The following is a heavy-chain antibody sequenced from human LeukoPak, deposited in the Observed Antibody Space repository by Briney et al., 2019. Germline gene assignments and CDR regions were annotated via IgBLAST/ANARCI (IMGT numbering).Heavy chain of an antibody. J-gene: IGHJ3*02. Sequence: GGSLRFSCAASGFTFSSYWMSWVRQAPGKGLEWVANIKQDGSEKYYVDSVKGRFTISRDNAKNSLYLQMNSLRAEDTAVYYCASEPYGDYAFDIWGQGTMVTVSS. V-gene: IGHV3-7*01. CDR1: GFTFSSYW. CDR2: IKQDGSEK. CDR3: ASEPYGDYAFDI. D-gene: IGHD4-17*01.